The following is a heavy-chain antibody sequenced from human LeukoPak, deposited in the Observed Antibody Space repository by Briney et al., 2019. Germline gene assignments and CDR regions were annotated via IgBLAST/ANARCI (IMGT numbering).Heavy chain of an antibody. J-gene: IGHJ4*02. D-gene: IGHD1-14*01. Sequence: GGSLRLSCAASGFTFSSYEMNWVRQAPGKGLEWVSYISSSGSTIYYADSVKGRFTISRDNAKNSLYLQMNSLRAEDRAVYYCARGRYHFDYWGQGTLVTVSS. CDR2: ISSSGSTI. CDR1: GFTFSSYE. CDR3: ARGRYHFDY. V-gene: IGHV3-48*03.